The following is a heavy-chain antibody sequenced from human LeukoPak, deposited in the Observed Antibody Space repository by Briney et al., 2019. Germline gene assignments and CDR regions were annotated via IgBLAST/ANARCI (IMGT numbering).Heavy chain of an antibody. CDR2: VHYNGST. J-gene: IGHJ4*02. CDR3: ARDRGVPRPYYFDQ. V-gene: IGHV4-39*07. CDR1: GGSVRSSSYY. D-gene: IGHD3-10*01. Sequence: SETLSLTCTVSGGSVRSSSYYRGCIRQPPGKGLEWIGSVHYNGSTCYNPSLGGRVIMSIDTSKNQISLKLTSVTAADTAMYYCARDRGVPRPYYFDQWGQGTLVTVSS.